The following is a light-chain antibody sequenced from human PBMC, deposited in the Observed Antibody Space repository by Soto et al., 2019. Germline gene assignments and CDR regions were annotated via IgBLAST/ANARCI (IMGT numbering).Light chain of an antibody. J-gene: IGKJ2*01. Sequence: EIVVAQSPATLSVSPGERATLSCWASQSVGINLAWYQQKPGQAPRLLIYDASTRATGIPDRFRGSGSGTDFTLTISSLQSEDFAVYFCQQYDNWPPAYTFGQGNKLEIK. CDR2: DAS. V-gene: IGKV3-15*01. CDR3: QQYDNWPPAYT. CDR1: QSVGIN.